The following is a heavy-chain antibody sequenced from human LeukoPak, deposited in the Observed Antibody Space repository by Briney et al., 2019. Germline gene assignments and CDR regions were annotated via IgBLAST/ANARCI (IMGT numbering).Heavy chain of an antibody. J-gene: IGHJ4*02. CDR1: GGSISSGDYY. CDR2: IYYSGST. V-gene: IGHV4-30-4*01. D-gene: IGHD3-22*01. CDR3: ARDNYYDSSGYGEYYFDY. Sequence: MTSQTLSLTCTVSGGSISSGDYYWSWIRQPPGKGREWIGYIYYSGSTYYNPSLKSRVTISVDTSKNQFSLKLSSVTAADTAVYYCARDNYYDSSGYGEYYFDYWGQGTLVTVSS.